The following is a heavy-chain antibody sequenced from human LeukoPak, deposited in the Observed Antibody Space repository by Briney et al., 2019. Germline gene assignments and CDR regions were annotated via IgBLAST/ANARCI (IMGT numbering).Heavy chain of an antibody. CDR1: GGSISSYY. Sequence: SETLSLTCTVSGGSISSYYWSWIRQPPGKGLEWIGYIYYSGSTNYNPSLKSRVTISVDTSKNQFSLKLSSVTAADTAVYYCARVRGDYGLDYWGQGTLVTVSS. V-gene: IGHV4-59*01. CDR3: ARVRGDYGLDY. J-gene: IGHJ4*02. CDR2: IYYSGST. D-gene: IGHD4-17*01.